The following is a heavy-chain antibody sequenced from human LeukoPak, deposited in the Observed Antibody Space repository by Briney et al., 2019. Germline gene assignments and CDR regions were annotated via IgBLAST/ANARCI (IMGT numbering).Heavy chain of an antibody. D-gene: IGHD3-16*01. CDR2: IPGSGGST. V-gene: IGHV3-23*01. CDR1: GFTFSSYA. CDR3: AKVRSAYYCDY. J-gene: IGHJ4*02. Sequence: GGSLRLSCAASGFTFSSYAMSWVRQAPGKGLEWVSGIPGSGGSTFHADSVKGRFTISRDNSKNTLYLQTNSQRAEDTAVYYCAKVRSAYYCDYWGQGTLVTVSS.